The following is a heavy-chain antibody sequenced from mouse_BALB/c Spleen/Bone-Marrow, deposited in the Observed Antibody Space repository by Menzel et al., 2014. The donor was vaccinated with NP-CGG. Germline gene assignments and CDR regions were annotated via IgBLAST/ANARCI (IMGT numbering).Heavy chain of an antibody. CDR3: ARRKFGNHGGAY. V-gene: IGHV1-7*01. CDR1: GYTFTSYW. Sequence: VELVDSGAELAKPVASVKMACKDSGYTFTSYWMHWVKQRPGQGLEWIGYINPSTDYTEYNQKFKDKATLTADKSSSTAYMQLSSLTSEDSAVYYCARRKFGNHGGAYWGQGTLVTVSA. CDR2: INPSTDYT. J-gene: IGHJ3*01. D-gene: IGHD2-10*02.